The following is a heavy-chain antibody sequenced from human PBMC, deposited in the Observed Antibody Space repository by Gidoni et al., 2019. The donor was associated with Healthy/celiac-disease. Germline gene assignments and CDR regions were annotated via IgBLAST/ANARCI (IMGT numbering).Heavy chain of an antibody. Sequence: EVQLVQSGAEVKKPGESLKISCKGSGYSFTSYWIGWVRQMPGKGLEWMGIIYPGDSDTRYSPSFQGQVTISADKSISTAYLQWSSLKASDTAMYYCAMGYCSGGSCYNYYYMDVWGKGTTVTVSS. CDR1: GYSFTSYW. J-gene: IGHJ6*03. CDR3: AMGYCSGGSCYNYYYMDV. CDR2: IYPGDSDT. V-gene: IGHV5-51*01. D-gene: IGHD2-15*01.